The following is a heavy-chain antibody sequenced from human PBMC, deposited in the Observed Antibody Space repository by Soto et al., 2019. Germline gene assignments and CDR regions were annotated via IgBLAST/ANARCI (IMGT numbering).Heavy chain of an antibody. J-gene: IGHJ3*02. Sequence: ASVKVSCKASGYTFTSYDISWVRQATGQGLEWMGWMNPNSGNTGYAQKFQGRVTMNRNTSISTAYMELSSLRSEDTAVYYCAQGTIFGGDYEGPLDAFDIWGQGKMVTVSS. V-gene: IGHV1-8*01. CDR3: AQGTIFGGDYEGPLDAFDI. CDR2: MNPNSGNT. CDR1: GYTFTSYD. D-gene: IGHD3-3*01.